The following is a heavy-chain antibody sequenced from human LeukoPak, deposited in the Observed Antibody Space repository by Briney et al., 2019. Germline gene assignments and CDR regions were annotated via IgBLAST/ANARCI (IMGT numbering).Heavy chain of an antibody. D-gene: IGHD6-13*01. CDR1: GGSFSGYY. Sequence: SETLSLTCAVYGGSFSGYYWSWIRQPPGKGLEWIGEINHSGSTNYNPSLKSRVTISVDTSKNQFSLKLSSVTAADTAVYYCARGRAASRLQKIDYYYHGMDVWGQGTTVTVSS. J-gene: IGHJ6*02. CDR3: ARGRAASRLQKIDYYYHGMDV. CDR2: INHSGST. V-gene: IGHV4-34*01.